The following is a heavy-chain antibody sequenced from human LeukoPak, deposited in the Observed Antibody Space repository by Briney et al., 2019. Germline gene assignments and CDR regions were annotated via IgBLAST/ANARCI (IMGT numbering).Heavy chain of an antibody. Sequence: GASVKVSCKASGYTFIGYSISWVRQAPGHGLEWMGWITPYNGNTNYVQNFQGRVTMTTDTSTSTAYMELRSLRSDDTAVYYCAKDLNTVTTAFFVHWGQGTLVTVSS. CDR1: GYTFIGYS. J-gene: IGHJ4*02. V-gene: IGHV1-18*01. CDR2: ITPYNGNT. CDR3: AKDLNTVTTAFFVH. D-gene: IGHD4-11*01.